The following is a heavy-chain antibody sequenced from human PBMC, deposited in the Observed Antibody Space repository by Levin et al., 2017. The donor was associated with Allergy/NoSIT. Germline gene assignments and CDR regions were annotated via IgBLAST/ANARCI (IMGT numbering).Heavy chain of an antibody. CDR3: ARPQGYFDP. V-gene: IGHV4-39*01. CDR2: IYYSGST. D-gene: IGHD3-9*01. CDR1: GGSISSSSYY. J-gene: IGHJ5*02. Sequence: SETLSLTCTVSGGSISSSSYYWGWIRQPPGKGLEWIGSIYYSGSTYYNPSLKSRVTISVDTSKNQFSLKLSSVTAADTAVYYCARPQGYFDPWGQGTLVTVSS.